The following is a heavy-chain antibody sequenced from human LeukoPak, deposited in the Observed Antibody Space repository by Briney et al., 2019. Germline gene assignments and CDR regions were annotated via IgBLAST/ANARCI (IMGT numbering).Heavy chain of an antibody. Sequence: SETLSLTCAVSGVSISSSNSYWGWIRQPPGKGLEWIGSIYYSGSTYYNPSLKSRVTISVDTSKNQFSLKLSSVTAADTAVYYCARVSGIAAAGFRHYYYYYMDVWGKGTTVTVSS. CDR3: ARVSGIAAAGFRHYYYYYMDV. D-gene: IGHD6-13*01. J-gene: IGHJ6*03. CDR2: IYYSGST. CDR1: GVSISSSNSY. V-gene: IGHV4-39*07.